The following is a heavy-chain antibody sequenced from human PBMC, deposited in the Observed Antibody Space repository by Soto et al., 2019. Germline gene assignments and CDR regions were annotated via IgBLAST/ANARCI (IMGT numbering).Heavy chain of an antibody. CDR3: ARHVFNMARGPLDP. CDR2: IYPGDGDT. J-gene: IGHJ5*02. V-gene: IGHV5-51*01. D-gene: IGHD3-10*01. CDR1: GGNFGHYW. Sequence: PGESLTISCPGSGGNFGHYWIAWVRQMPGKGLEWMGIIYPGDGDTLYSPSFRGQVTFSVDKSVNTAYLKWSSVEASDTAIYYCARHVFNMARGPLDPWGQGTRVTVSS.